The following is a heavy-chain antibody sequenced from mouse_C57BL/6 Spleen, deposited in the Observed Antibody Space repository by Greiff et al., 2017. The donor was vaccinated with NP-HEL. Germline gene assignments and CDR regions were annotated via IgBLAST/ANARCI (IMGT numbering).Heavy chain of an antibody. J-gene: IGHJ2*01. CDR1: GYTFTSYW. CDR2: IDPSDSET. CDR3: ARDSGFYFDY. D-gene: IGHD3-2*01. Sequence: VQLQQSGAELVRPGSSVKLSCKASGYTFTSYWMHWVKQRPIKGLEWIGNIDPSDSETHYNQKFKDKATLTVDKSSSTAYMQLSSLTSEDSAVYYCARDSGFYFDYWGQGTTLTVSS. V-gene: IGHV1-52*01.